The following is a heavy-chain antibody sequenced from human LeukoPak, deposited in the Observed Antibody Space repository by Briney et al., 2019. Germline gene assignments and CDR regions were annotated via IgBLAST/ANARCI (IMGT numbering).Heavy chain of an antibody. CDR1: GFTSGDYS. J-gene: IGHJ4*02. V-gene: IGHV3-49*03. CDR2: IRSKTYGETT. CDR3: AKHDTSGTYTVES. Sequence: GGSLRLSCTASGFTSGDYSMSWFRQAPGKGLEWVGFIRSKTYGETTEYATPVKGRFTISRDDSKSMAYLQMNSLKPEDTAVYYCAKHDTSGTYTVESWGQGTLVTVSS. D-gene: IGHD3-3*01.